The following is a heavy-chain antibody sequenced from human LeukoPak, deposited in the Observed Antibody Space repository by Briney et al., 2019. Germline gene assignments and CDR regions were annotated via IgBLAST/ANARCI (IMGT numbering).Heavy chain of an antibody. Sequence: GGSLRLSCAASGFTFSSYSMNWVRQAPGKGLEWVSSISSSSSYIYYADSVKGRFTISRDNAKNSLYLQMNSLRAEDTAVYYCARDNRRCSSTSCYFNHYFDYWGQGTLVTVSS. CDR1: GFTFSSYS. D-gene: IGHD2-2*01. CDR2: ISSSSSYI. J-gene: IGHJ4*02. V-gene: IGHV3-21*01. CDR3: ARDNRRCSSTSCYFNHYFDY.